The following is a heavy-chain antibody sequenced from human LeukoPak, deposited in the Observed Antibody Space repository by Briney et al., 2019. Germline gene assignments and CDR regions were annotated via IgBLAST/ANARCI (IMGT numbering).Heavy chain of an antibody. CDR1: GYTFTSYG. CDR2: ISAYNGNT. V-gene: IGHV1-18*01. Sequence: ASVKVSCKASGYTFTSYGISWVRRAPGQGLEWMAWISAYNGNTNYAQKLQGRVTMTTDTSTSTAYMELRSLRSDDTAVYYCARVAVGYGDYQSFDCWGQGTLVTVSS. D-gene: IGHD4-17*01. J-gene: IGHJ4*02. CDR3: ARVAVGYGDYQSFDC.